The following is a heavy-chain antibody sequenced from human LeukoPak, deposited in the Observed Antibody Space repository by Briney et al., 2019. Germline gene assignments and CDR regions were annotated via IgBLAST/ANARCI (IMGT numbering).Heavy chain of an antibody. Sequence: PGGSLRLSCAASGFTFSSYSMNWVRQAPGKGLEWVSYISSSSSTIYYADSVKGRFTISRDNAKNSLYLQMNSLRAEDTAVYYCASWREPRPPYSSGWYWFDPWGQGTLVTVSS. D-gene: IGHD6-19*01. CDR3: ASWREPRPPYSSGWYWFDP. CDR1: GFTFSSYS. J-gene: IGHJ5*02. CDR2: ISSSSSTI. V-gene: IGHV3-48*04.